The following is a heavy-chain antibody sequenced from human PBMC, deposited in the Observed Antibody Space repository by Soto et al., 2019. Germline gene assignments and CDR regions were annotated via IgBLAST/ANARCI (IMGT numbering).Heavy chain of an antibody. V-gene: IGHV3-23*01. D-gene: IGHD3-9*01. CDR1: GFTFSSYA. J-gene: IGHJ4*02. CDR3: AKDDYYDILTGYSLTYFDY. CDR2: ISGSGGST. Sequence: GGSLRLSCAASGFTFSSYAMSWVRQAPGKGLEWASAISGSGGSTYYADSVKGRFTISRDNSKNTLYLQMNSLRAEDTAVYYCAKDDYYDILTGYSLTYFDYWGQGTLVTVSS.